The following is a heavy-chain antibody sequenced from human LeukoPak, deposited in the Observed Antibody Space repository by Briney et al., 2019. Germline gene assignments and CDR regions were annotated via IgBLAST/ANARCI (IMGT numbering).Heavy chain of an antibody. CDR3: ARRMPMVYADYFDY. Sequence: PGESLKISCKGSGFSFIRSWIGWVRQTPGKGLEWMGIIYPGDSQTRFSPSFQGQVTTSADKSIYTAYLQWASLEASDSAMYYCARRMPMVYADYFDYWGQGTLVTVSS. CDR1: GFSFIRSW. CDR2: IYPGDSQT. D-gene: IGHD2-8*01. V-gene: IGHV5-51*01. J-gene: IGHJ4*02.